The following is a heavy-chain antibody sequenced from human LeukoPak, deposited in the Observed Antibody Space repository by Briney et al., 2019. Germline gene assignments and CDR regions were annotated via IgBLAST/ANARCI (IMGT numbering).Heavy chain of an antibody. J-gene: IGHJ5*02. CDR3: ARDSSGFYYGYNWFDP. D-gene: IGHD3-22*01. V-gene: IGHV1-2*02. CDR1: GYTFTGYY. Sequence: ASVKVSCKASGYTFTGYYMHWVRQAPGQGLEWMGWINPNSGGTNYAQKFQGRVTMTRDTSISTAYMELSRLRSDDTTVYYCARDSSGFYYGYNWFDPWGQGTLVTVSS. CDR2: INPNSGGT.